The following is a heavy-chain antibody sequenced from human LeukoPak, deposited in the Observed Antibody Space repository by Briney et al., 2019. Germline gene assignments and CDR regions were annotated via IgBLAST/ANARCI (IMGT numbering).Heavy chain of an antibody. J-gene: IGHJ4*02. CDR1: GGSFSGYY. CDR3: ARDSYNYGSGSFDY. Sequence: SETLSLTCAVYGGSFSGYYWSWIRQPPGKGLEWIGYISYSGSTNYNPSLKSRVTISVDTSKNQFSLRLNSVTAADTAVYYCARDSYNYGSGSFDYWGQGTLVTVSS. CDR2: ISYSGST. V-gene: IGHV4-59*01. D-gene: IGHD5-18*01.